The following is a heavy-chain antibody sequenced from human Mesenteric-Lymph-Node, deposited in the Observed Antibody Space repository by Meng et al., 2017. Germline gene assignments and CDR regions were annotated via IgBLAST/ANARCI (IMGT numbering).Heavy chain of an antibody. CDR2: INPSGGST. V-gene: IGHV1-46*01. CDR3: ARKGYSGHEGLLSYYYGMDV. Sequence: ASVKVSCKASGYTFTSYDINWVRQATGQGLEWMGIINPSGGSTSYAQKFQGRVTMTRDTSTSTVYMELSSLRAEDTAVYYCARKGYSGHEGLLSYYYGMDVWGQGTTVTVSS. CDR1: GYTFTSYD. D-gene: IGHD5-12*01. J-gene: IGHJ6*02.